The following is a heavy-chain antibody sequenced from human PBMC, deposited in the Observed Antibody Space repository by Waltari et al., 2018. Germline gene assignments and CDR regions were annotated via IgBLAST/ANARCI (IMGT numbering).Heavy chain of an antibody. CDR1: GGTFSSYA. Sequence: QVQLVQSGAEVKKPGSSVKVSCKASGGTFSSYAISWVRQAPGQGLEWMGGIIPILGIANYAQKFQGRVTIPADKSTSTAYMELSSLRSEDTAVYYCARILDNYYDSSGYYRGGFDYWGQGTLVTVSS. CDR2: IIPILGIA. CDR3: ARILDNYYDSSGYYRGGFDY. J-gene: IGHJ4*02. D-gene: IGHD3-22*01. V-gene: IGHV1-69*10.